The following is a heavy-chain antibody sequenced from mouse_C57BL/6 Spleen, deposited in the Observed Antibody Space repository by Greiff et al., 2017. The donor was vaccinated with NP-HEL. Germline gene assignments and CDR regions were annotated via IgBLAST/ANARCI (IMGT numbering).Heavy chain of an antibody. Sequence: EVQLVESEGGLVQPGSSMKLSCTASGFTFSDYYMAWVRQVPEKGLEWVANINYDGSSTYYLDSLKSRFIISRDNAKNILYLQKSSLKSEDTATYYCARDGDYDGEAYWYFDVWGTGTTVTVSS. D-gene: IGHD2-4*01. V-gene: IGHV5-16*01. CDR2: INYDGSST. CDR1: GFTFSDYY. CDR3: ARDGDYDGEAYWYFDV. J-gene: IGHJ1*03.